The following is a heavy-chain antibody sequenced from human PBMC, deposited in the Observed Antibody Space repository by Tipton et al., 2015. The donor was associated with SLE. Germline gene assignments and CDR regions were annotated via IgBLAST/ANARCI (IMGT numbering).Heavy chain of an antibody. CDR1: GGSISGYY. J-gene: IGHJ4*02. CDR2: IYLSGLT. CDR3: ASVDDTVTTHFEH. V-gene: IGHV4-59*06. Sequence: TLSLTCTVSGGSISGYYWSWIRQPPGKGLEWIGYIYLSGLTSYNPSLNNRVSISVDTSNSQFSLKLSSVTAADTAIYYCASVDDTVTTHFEHWGQGTLVTVSS. D-gene: IGHD4-17*01.